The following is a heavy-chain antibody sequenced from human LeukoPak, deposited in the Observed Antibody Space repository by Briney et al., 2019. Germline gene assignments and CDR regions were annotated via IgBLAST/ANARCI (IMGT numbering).Heavy chain of an antibody. CDR2: IYYIGST. D-gene: IGHD2/OR15-2a*01. CDR3: ASRATFYIGY. CDR1: GGSISSSSYY. Sequence: SETLSLTCTVSGGSISSSSYYWGWIRQPPGKGLEWIGSIYYIGSTYYNPSLKSRVTISVDTSKNQFSLKLSSVTAADTAVYYCASRATFYIGYWGQGTLVTVSS. J-gene: IGHJ4*02. V-gene: IGHV4-39*01.